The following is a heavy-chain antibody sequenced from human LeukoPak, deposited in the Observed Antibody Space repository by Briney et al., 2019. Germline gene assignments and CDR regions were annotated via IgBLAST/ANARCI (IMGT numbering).Heavy chain of an antibody. CDR2: IYYSGRT. CDR3: ARRRYYDGSGYLE. V-gene: IGHV4-39*01. D-gene: IGHD3-22*01. CDR1: GDSVSRSDSY. J-gene: IGHJ1*01. Sequence: PSESLSLTCSVSGDSVSRSDSYWDWIRQPPGKGLEWIGTIYYSGRTYYSPSLKSRVTMSVDPSNNQFSLNLRSVTAADTAVYYCARRRYYDGSGYLEWGQGTLLSVSS.